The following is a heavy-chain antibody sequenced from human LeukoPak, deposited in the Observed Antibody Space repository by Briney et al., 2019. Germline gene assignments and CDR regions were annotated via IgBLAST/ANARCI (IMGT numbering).Heavy chain of an antibody. V-gene: IGHV3-48*03. J-gene: IGHJ4*02. CDR3: ARRDDYILFDY. Sequence: PGGSLRLSCVVSGFIFSSYEMNWVRQAPGKGLEWVSYISGSGSSIYYADSVKVRFTIFRDNAKNSLYLQMNSLRVEDTAVYYCARRDDYILFDYWGQGTLVTVFS. D-gene: IGHD5-24*01. CDR2: ISGSGSSI. CDR1: GFIFSSYE.